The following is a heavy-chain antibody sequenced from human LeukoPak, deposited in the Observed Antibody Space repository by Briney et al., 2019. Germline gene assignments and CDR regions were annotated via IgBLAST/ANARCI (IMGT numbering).Heavy chain of an antibody. V-gene: IGHV3-74*01. D-gene: IGHD5-12*01. J-gene: IGHJ4*02. CDR2: INSDGSIT. CDR3: AGVRATFSPHFDD. Sequence: GGSLRLSCAASGFTFSIYSMNWVRQAPGKGLMWVSRINSDGSITNYADSVKGRFTISRDNAKNTLYLQMNSLRAEDAAVYYCAGVRATFSPHFDDWGQGTLVTVSS. CDR1: GFTFSIYS.